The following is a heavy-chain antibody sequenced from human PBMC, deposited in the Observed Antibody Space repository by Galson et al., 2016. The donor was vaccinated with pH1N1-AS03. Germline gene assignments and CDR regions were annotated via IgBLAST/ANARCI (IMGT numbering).Heavy chain of an antibody. J-gene: IGHJ4*02. Sequence: SVKVSCKASGYVFSDYYIHWVRQAPGQGLEWMGWINPNSGGTLYAPKFQGRVTITRDTSIRTAFMEVTWLTSDDTAVYYCARPLTSGFCSSGGLDCYRINPYYFDHWGQGTLVTVSS. CDR3: ARPLTSGFCSSGGLDCYRINPYYFDH. CDR2: INPNSGGT. CDR1: GYVFSDYY. V-gene: IGHV1-2*02. D-gene: IGHD2-15*01.